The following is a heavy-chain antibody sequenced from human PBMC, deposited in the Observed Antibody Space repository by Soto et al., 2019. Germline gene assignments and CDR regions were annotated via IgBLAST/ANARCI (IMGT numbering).Heavy chain of an antibody. V-gene: IGHV3-23*01. CDR1: GFTFSSYA. Sequence: GGSLRLSCAASGFTFSSYAMSWVRQAPGKGLEWVSAISGSGGSTYYADSVKGRFTISRDNSKNTLYLQMNSLRAEDTAVYYCAKSGCTHGVCHVPPAYWGQGTLVTVSS. CDR2: ISGSGGST. D-gene: IGHD2-8*01. J-gene: IGHJ4*02. CDR3: AKSGCTHGVCHVPPAY.